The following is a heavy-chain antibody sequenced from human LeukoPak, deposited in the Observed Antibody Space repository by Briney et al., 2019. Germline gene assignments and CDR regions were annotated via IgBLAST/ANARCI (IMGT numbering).Heavy chain of an antibody. J-gene: IGHJ5*02. Sequence: ASVKVSCKASGYTFTSYYMHWVRQAPGQGLEWMGIIDPSGGSTSYAQKFQGRVTMTRDMSTSTDYMELSSLRSEDTAVYYCARDNSVEDTAWWFDPWGQGTLVTVSS. V-gene: IGHV1-46*01. CDR1: GYTFTSYY. CDR3: ARDNSVEDTAWWFDP. D-gene: IGHD4-23*01. CDR2: IDPSGGST.